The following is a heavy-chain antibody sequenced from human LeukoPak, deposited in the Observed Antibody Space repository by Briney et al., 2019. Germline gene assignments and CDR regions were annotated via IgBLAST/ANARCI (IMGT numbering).Heavy chain of an antibody. D-gene: IGHD6-13*01. Sequence: ASLKVSCKASGYTFTDYYMNWVRQAPGQGLEWMGWINPNSGGTNYAQKFQGRVTMTRDTSISTVYMELSSLRSDDTAVHYCAREAHSAGTPRLDYWGQGTLVIVSS. CDR3: AREAHSAGTPRLDY. J-gene: IGHJ4*02. CDR1: GYTFTDYY. CDR2: INPNSGGT. V-gene: IGHV1-2*02.